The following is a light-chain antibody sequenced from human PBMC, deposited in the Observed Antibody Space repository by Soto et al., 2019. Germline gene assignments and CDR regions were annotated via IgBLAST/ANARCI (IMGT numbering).Light chain of an antibody. J-gene: IGKJ5*01. V-gene: IGKV3-11*01. Sequence: EIVLTQSPATLSLSPGERATLSCRASQSVSSYLAWYQQKPGQAPRLLIYASSNRATGIPDRFSGSASGTDFTHTINRLEPEDFAVYYCQLYGISPHFGQGTRLEIK. CDR1: QSVSSY. CDR3: QLYGISPH. CDR2: ASS.